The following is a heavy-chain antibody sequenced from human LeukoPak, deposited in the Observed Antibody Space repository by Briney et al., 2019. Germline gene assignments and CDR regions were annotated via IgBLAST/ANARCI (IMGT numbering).Heavy chain of an antibody. D-gene: IGHD3-22*01. CDR2: IRYDGNNK. Sequence: PGGSLRLSCAASGFTFSSYGMHWVRQAPGKGLEWVAFIRYDGNNKYYADSVKGRFTTSRDNSKNTLYLQMNSLRAEDTAVYYCAKSLNYYYDSSGSSKGGFDIWGQGTMVTVSS. V-gene: IGHV3-30*02. CDR1: GFTFSSYG. J-gene: IGHJ3*02. CDR3: AKSLNYYYDSSGSSKGGFDI.